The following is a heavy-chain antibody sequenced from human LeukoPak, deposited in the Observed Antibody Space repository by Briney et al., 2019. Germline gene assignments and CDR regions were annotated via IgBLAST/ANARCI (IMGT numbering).Heavy chain of an antibody. CDR3: AKDPLSSGWFLYYFDY. V-gene: IGHV3-23*01. J-gene: IGHJ4*02. CDR2: ISGSGGST. Sequence: PGGSLRLSCAASGFTFSSYAMSWVRQAPGKGLEWVSAISGSGGSTYYADSVKGRFTISRDNSKNTLYLQMNSLRAEDTAVYYCAKDPLSSGWFLYYFDYWGQGILVTVSS. CDR1: GFTFSSYA. D-gene: IGHD6-19*01.